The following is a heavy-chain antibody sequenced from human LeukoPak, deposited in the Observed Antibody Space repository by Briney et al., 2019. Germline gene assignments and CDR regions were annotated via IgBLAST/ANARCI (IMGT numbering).Heavy chain of an antibody. Sequence: GGSLRLSCAASGFTFSSYTMNWVRQAPGKGLEWVSSISISSRYIYYADSVKGRFTISRDNSKNTLYLQMNSLRAEDTAVYYCAKLAIVVVTAPPDYWGQGTLVTVSS. V-gene: IGHV3-21*04. CDR3: AKLAIVVVTAPPDY. J-gene: IGHJ4*02. CDR1: GFTFSSYT. D-gene: IGHD2-21*02. CDR2: ISISSRYI.